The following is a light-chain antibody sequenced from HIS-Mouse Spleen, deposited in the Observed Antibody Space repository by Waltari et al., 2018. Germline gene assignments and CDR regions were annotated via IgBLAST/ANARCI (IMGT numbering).Light chain of an antibody. CDR2: DAS. Sequence: EIVLTQSPATLSLSPGERATLSCRASQSVSSYLAWYQQKPGQAPRLLIYDASNRATGIPARFSVSGSGTDFTLTISSLEPEDFAVYYCQQYNNWWTFGQGTKVEIK. V-gene: IGKV3-11*01. J-gene: IGKJ1*01. CDR1: QSVSSY. CDR3: QQYNNWWT.